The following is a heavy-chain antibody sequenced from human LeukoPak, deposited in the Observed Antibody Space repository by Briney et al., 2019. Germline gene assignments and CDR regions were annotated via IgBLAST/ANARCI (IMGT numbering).Heavy chain of an antibody. V-gene: IGHV4-59*01. J-gene: IGHJ5*02. Sequence: PSETLSLTCTVSGGSISSCYWSWIRQPPGKGLEWIGYIYYSGNTDYNPSLTSRVTMSVDTSKNQLSLKLTSVTAADTAVYYCARDLGASPGINWFDPWGQGTLVTVSS. CDR1: GGSISSCY. D-gene: IGHD2/OR15-2a*01. CDR3: ARDLGASPGINWFDP. CDR2: IYYSGNT.